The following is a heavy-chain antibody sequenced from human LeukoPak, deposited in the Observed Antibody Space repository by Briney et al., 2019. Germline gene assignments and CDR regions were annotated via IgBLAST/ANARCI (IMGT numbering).Heavy chain of an antibody. Sequence: PGGSLRLSCAVSGFTVSSNYMSWVRQAPGKGLDWVSLIYSGGSTYYADSVKGRFTISRDNSKNTLYLQMNSLRAEDTAVYYCARDVYSSSWYGWGPPPGDINYYYMDVWGKGTTVTVSS. V-gene: IGHV3-53*05. CDR1: GFTVSSNY. D-gene: IGHD6-13*01. CDR3: ARDVYSSSWYGWGPPPGDINYYYMDV. J-gene: IGHJ6*03. CDR2: IYSGGST.